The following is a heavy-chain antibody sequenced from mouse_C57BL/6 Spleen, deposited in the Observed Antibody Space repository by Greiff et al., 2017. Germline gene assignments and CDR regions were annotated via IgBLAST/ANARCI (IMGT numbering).Heavy chain of an antibody. Sequence: QVQLQQSGAELVKPGASVKLSCKASGYTFTSYWMHWVKQRPGQGLEWIGMIHPNSGSTNYNEKFKSKATLTVDKSSSTAYMQLSSLTSEDSAVYYCARNPLYGNYYAMDYWGQGTSVTVSS. CDR2: IHPNSGST. CDR3: ARNPLYGNYYAMDY. V-gene: IGHV1-64*01. D-gene: IGHD2-1*01. CDR1: GYTFTSYW. J-gene: IGHJ4*01.